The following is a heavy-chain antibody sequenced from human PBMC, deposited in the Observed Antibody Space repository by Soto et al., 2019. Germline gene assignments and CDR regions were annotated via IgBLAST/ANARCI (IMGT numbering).Heavy chain of an antibody. J-gene: IGHJ4*02. CDR2: ISGSGGST. CDR1: GFTFSSYA. V-gene: IGHV3-23*01. D-gene: IGHD1-26*01. Sequence: GGSLRLSCAASGFTFSSYAMSWVRQAPGKGLEWVSAISGSGGSTYYADSVKGRFTVSRDNSKNTLYLQMNSLRAEDTAVYYCAKDGQDSWMGGGYFDYWGQGTLVTVSS. CDR3: AKDGQDSWMGGGYFDY.